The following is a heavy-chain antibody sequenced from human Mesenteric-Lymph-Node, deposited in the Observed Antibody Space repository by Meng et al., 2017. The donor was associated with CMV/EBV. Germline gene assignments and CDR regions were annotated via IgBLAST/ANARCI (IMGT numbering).Heavy chain of an antibody. J-gene: IGHJ6*02. Sequence: ASVKVSCKASGYPFINYDINWVRQAPGQGLEWMGWISAYNGNTNYAQKLQGRVTMTTDTSTSTAYMELRSLRSDDTAVYYCARGLTIFGVVPSCMDVWGQGTTVTVSS. CDR3: ARGLTIFGVVPSCMDV. V-gene: IGHV1-18*01. D-gene: IGHD3-3*01. CDR1: GYPFINYD. CDR2: ISAYNGNT.